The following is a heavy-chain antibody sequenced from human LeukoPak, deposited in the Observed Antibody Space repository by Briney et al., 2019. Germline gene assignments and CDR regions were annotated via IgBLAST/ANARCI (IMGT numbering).Heavy chain of an antibody. V-gene: IGHV4-34*01. J-gene: IGHJ4*02. D-gene: IGHD1-26*01. CDR2: INHSGST. Sequence: SETLSLTCAVYGGSFSGYYWSWIRQPPGKGLEWIGEINHSGSTNYNPSLKSRVTISVDTSKNQFSLKLSSVTAADTSVYYCARLPLGSYYSDYWGQGTLVTVSS. CDR3: ARLPLGSYYSDY. CDR1: GGSFSGYY.